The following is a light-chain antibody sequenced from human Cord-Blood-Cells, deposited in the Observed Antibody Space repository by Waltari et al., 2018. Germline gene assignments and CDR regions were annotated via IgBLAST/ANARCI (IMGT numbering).Light chain of an antibody. CDR1: SSNIGAGYV. CDR2: GNS. V-gene: IGLV1-40*01. Sequence: QSVLTQPPSVSGAPGPRVTIPCTGSSSNIGAGYVVHWYQQLPGTAPKLLIYGNSNRPSGVPDRFSGSKSGTSASLAITGLQAEDEADYYCQSYDSSLSAWVFGGGTKLTVL. J-gene: IGLJ3*02. CDR3: QSYDSSLSAWV.